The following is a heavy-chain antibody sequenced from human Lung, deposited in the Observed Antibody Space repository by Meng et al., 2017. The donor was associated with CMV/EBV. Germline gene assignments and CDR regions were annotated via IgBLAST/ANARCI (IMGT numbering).Heavy chain of an antibody. CDR2: INPTDGST. CDR1: GSILTSYY. D-gene: IGHD1-7*01. V-gene: IGHV1-46*01. J-gene: IGHJ4*02. CDR3: ATLSGTMADY. Sequence: VSCPASGSILTSYYMHWVRQAPGRGLQWMALINPTDGSTTYAQAFQGRVTVTRDLSTSTVYMEVNTLRSEDTAVYYCATLSGTMADYWGQGTLVTVSS.